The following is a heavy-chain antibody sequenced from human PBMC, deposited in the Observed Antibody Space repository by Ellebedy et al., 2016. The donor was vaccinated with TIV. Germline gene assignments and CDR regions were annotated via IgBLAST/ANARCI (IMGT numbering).Heavy chain of an antibody. CDR3: VRDRDYPGTDY. CDR2: LNPIGGST. J-gene: IGHJ4*02. CDR1: GYTFTSYS. D-gene: IGHD6-13*01. Sequence: AASVKVSCKASGYTFTSYSMYWVRQAPGQGLEWMGILNPIGGSTRYAQQFQGRVTMTRDKSTSTVYMELSSLKSEDTAVYYCVRDRDYPGTDYWGQGTLVTVSS. V-gene: IGHV1-46*01.